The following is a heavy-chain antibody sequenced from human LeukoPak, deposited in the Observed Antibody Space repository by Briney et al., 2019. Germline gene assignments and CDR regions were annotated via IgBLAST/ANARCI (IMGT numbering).Heavy chain of an antibody. J-gene: IGHJ4*02. V-gene: IGHV4-39*02. CDR2: IYYTGSS. CDR1: GGSISSSTYF. D-gene: IGHD4-17*01. CDR3: ARGPQGVTRPEY. Sequence: SETLSLTCTVSGGSISSSTYFWGWIRQPPGKGLEWIGTIYYTGSSYYNPSLKSRATISVDTSKNHFSLKVRSVTAADTAVYYCARGPQGVTRPEYWGQGTLVTVSS.